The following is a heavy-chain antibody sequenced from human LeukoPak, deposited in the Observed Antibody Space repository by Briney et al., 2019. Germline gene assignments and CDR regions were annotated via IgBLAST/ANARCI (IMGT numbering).Heavy chain of an antibody. CDR3: ARAGIAAAGKGNAFGI. Sequence: PSETLSLTCTVSGGSISSYYWSWIRQPPGKGLEWIGYIYYSGSTNYNPSLKSRVTISVDTSKNQFSLKLSSVTAADTAVYYCARAGIAAAGKGNAFGIWGQGTTVTVSS. CDR2: IYYSGST. J-gene: IGHJ3*02. D-gene: IGHD6-13*01. V-gene: IGHV4-59*01. CDR1: GGSISSYY.